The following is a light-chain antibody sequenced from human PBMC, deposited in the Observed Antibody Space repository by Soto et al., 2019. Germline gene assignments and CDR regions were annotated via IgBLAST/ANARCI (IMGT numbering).Light chain of an antibody. Sequence: DIQMTQSPSTLSASVGDRVTITCRASQSISSWLGWYQQKPGKAPKLLIYAASSLESGVPSRFSGSGSGTEFTLTISSLQPDDFATYYCQRYNSYSWTFGQGTKVEIK. CDR2: AAS. CDR1: QSISSW. J-gene: IGKJ1*01. CDR3: QRYNSYSWT. V-gene: IGKV1-5*01.